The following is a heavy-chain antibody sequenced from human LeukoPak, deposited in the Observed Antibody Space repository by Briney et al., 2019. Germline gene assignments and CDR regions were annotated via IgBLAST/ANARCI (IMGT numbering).Heavy chain of an antibody. Sequence: GGSLRLSCAASGFTFSSYPMHWVRQAPGKGLEWVSLISYDGSNKYYADSVKGRFTISRDNSKNMFYVQINSLRPEDTAVYFCARGFPYDDTTEGYYYLMDVWGQGTTVTVSS. CDR3: ARGFPYDDTTEGYYYLMDV. V-gene: IGHV3-30-3*01. CDR1: GFTFSSYP. CDR2: ISYDGSNK. J-gene: IGHJ6*02. D-gene: IGHD4-17*01.